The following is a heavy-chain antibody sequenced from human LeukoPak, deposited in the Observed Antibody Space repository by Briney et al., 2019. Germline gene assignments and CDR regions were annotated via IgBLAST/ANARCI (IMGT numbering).Heavy chain of an antibody. V-gene: IGHV3-23*01. J-gene: IGHJ4*02. Sequence: GGSLRLSCAASGFTFISYATSWVRQAPGKGLEWVSTITGTGDNTFYADSVKGRFTISRDNSKNTVYVQMNSLRAEDTAFYYCVKDYGPKHPVFFESWGQGTLVTVSS. CDR2: ITGTGDNT. D-gene: IGHD4-17*01. CDR3: VKDYGPKHPVFFES. CDR1: GFTFISYA.